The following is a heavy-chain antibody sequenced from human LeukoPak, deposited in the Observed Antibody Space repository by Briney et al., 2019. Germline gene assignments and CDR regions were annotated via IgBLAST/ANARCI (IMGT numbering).Heavy chain of an antibody. CDR1: GFTFSSYS. CDR3: ARVRRSSEYYDFWSGHIDV. J-gene: IGHJ6*03. V-gene: IGHV3-21*01. Sequence: PGGSLRLSCAASGFTFSSYSMSWVRQAPGKGLEWVSSISSSRSDIYYADSVKGRITISRDNAKNSLYLQMNSLRVEDTAVYYCARVRRSSEYYDFWSGHIDVWGKGTTVTVSS. CDR2: ISSSRSDI. D-gene: IGHD3-3*01.